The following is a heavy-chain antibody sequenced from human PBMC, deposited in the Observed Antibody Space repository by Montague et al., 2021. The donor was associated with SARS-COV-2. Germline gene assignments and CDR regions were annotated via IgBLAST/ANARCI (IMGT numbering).Heavy chain of an antibody. V-gene: IGHV2-70*11. CDR3: ARETGTTVSLDY. D-gene: IGHD1-7*01. CDR1: GFSLSTSGMC. Sequence: PALVKPTQTLTLTCTFSGFSLSTSGMCVSWIRQPPGKALEWLTRLDWDDDKYYSTSLKTRLTISKDTSKNQVVLTMTNMDPVDTATYYCARETGTTVSLDYWGQGTLVTVSS. CDR2: LDWDDDK. J-gene: IGHJ4*02.